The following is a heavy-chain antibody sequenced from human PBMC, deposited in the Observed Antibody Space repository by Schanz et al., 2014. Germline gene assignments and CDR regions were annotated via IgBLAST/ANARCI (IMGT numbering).Heavy chain of an antibody. CDR3: ARDSLRGATGGYGMDV. V-gene: IGHV4-4*02. J-gene: IGHJ6*02. Sequence: VQLLESGGGLVKPGGSLRLSCAASGFTFSTYAMSWVRQAPGKGLEWIGEIYHSGNTNYNASLKSRVTISVDKSKNQCSLKVRSVTAADTAVYYCARDSLRGATGGYGMDVWGQGTTVTVSS. D-gene: IGHD2-8*02. CDR2: IYHSGNT. CDR1: GFTFSTYAM.